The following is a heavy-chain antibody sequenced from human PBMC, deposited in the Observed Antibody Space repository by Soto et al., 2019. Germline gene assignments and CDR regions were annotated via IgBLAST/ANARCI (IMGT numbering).Heavy chain of an antibody. CDR1: GYTFSSYL. D-gene: IGHD3-10*01. CDR2: INAGNGNT. Sequence: QVQLVQSGAEVKKPGASVKVSCKASGYTFSSYLLHWVRQAPGQRLEWMGWINAGNGNTKYSQKFQGRVTLTRDTRDTSASTAYIELSSLSSEDTAVYYCASPSYGSGSYYWGQGTLVTVSS. J-gene: IGHJ4*02. CDR3: ASPSYGSGSYY. V-gene: IGHV1-3*01.